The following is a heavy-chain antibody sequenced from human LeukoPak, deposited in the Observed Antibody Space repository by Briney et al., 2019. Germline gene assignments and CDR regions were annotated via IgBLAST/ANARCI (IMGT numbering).Heavy chain of an antibody. CDR1: GYTFTSYD. Sequence: ASVKVFCKASGYTFTSYDINWVRQATGQGLEWMGWMNPNSGNTGYAQKFQGRVTITRNTSISTAYMELSSLRSEDTAVYYCARGMGKYSSSSFDYWGQGTLVTVSS. V-gene: IGHV1-8*03. J-gene: IGHJ4*02. CDR3: ARGMGKYSSSSFDY. CDR2: MNPNSGNT. D-gene: IGHD6-6*01.